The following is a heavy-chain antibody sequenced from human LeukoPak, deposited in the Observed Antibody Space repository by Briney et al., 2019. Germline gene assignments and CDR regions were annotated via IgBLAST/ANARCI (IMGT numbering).Heavy chain of an antibody. Sequence: GGSLRLSCTAPGFMFHDYAIHWVRQAPGKGLEWVSLISGDGGSTFYADSVKGRFTISRDNSKNSPYLQMNSLRSDDTALYYCARESESSGWYDYWGQGTLVTVSS. J-gene: IGHJ4*02. CDR3: ARESESSGWYDY. CDR2: ISGDGGST. D-gene: IGHD6-19*01. CDR1: GFMFHDYA. V-gene: IGHV3-43*02.